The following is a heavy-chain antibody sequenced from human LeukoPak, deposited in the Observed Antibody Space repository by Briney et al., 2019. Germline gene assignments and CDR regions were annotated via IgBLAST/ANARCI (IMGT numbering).Heavy chain of an antibody. CDR1: GGSISSSNG. J-gene: IGHJ5*02. CDR3: ARVGGIAVAQNWFDP. V-gene: IGHV4-4*02. Sequence: SGTLSLTCVVSGGSISSSNGWSWVRQPPGKGLEWIGEIYHSGNTNYNPSLKSRVSISVDKSKNQFSLKLSSVTAADTAVYYCARVGGIAVAQNWFDPWGQGTQVTVSS. CDR2: IYHSGNT. D-gene: IGHD6-19*01.